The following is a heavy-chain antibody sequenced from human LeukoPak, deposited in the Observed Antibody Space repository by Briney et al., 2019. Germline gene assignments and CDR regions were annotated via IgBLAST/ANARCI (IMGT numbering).Heavy chain of an antibody. V-gene: IGHV1-69*05. CDR1: GGTFSSYA. CDR2: IIPIFGTA. J-gene: IGHJ4*02. CDR3: ARAGDRTYYYDSSVSALDC. D-gene: IGHD3-22*01. Sequence: SVKVSCKASGGTFSSYAISWVRQAPGQGLEWMGGIIPIFGTANYAQKFQGRVTITTDESTSTAYMELSSLRSEDTAVYYCARAGDRTYYYDSSVSALDCWGQGTLVTVSS.